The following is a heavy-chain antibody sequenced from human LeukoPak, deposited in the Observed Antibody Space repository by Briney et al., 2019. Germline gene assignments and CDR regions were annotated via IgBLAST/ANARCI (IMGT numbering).Heavy chain of an antibody. CDR1: GGSISRGGYY. V-gene: IGHV4-31*03. D-gene: IGHD3-22*01. CDR2: ISNSGST. CDR3: ARASGSGYY. J-gene: IGHJ4*02. Sequence: TLSLTCTVSGGSISRGGYYWSWIRQHPGKGLEWIGYISNSGSTYYNPSLKSRATISIDTSKNQFSLRLSSVTAADTAVYYCARASGSGYYWGQGTLVTVSS.